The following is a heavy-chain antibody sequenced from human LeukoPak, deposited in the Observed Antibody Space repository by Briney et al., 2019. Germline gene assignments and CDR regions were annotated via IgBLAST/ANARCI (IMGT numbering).Heavy chain of an antibody. D-gene: IGHD6-19*01. CDR3: AKDHGSSGWYLGYFDY. Sequence: GGSLRLSCAASGFTFSSYGMHWVRQAPGKGLEWVAFIRYDGSNKYYADSVKGRFTISRDNSKNTLYLQMNSLRAEDTAVYYCAKDHGSSGWYLGYFDYWGQGTLVTVSS. V-gene: IGHV3-30*02. CDR2: IRYDGSNK. J-gene: IGHJ4*02. CDR1: GFTFSSYG.